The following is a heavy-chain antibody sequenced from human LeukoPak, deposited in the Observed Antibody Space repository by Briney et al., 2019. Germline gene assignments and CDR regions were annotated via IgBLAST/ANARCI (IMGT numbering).Heavy chain of an antibody. CDR3: AKDISRWLQSCFDY. J-gene: IGHJ4*02. CDR1: GFTFSSYG. D-gene: IGHD5-24*01. CDR2: ISYDGSNK. Sequence: GRSLRLSCAASGFTFSSYGMHWARQAPGKGLEWVAVISYDGSNKYYADSVKGRFTISRDNSKNTLYLQMNSLRAEDTAVYYCAKDISRWLQSCFDYWGQGTLVTVSS. V-gene: IGHV3-30*18.